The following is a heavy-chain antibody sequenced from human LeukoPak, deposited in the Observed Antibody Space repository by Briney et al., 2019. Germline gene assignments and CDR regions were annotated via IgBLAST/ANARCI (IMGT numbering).Heavy chain of an antibody. J-gene: IGHJ4*02. CDR3: ARCLHSSGWYPYFDY. Sequence: GESLKISCQGSGYSFTSYWIGWVRQMPGKGLEWMGIIYPGDSDTRYSPSFLGQVTISADKSISTAYLQWSSLKASDTAMYYCARCLHSSGWYPYFDYWGQGTLVTVSS. CDR2: IYPGDSDT. V-gene: IGHV5-51*01. CDR1: GYSFTSYW. D-gene: IGHD6-19*01.